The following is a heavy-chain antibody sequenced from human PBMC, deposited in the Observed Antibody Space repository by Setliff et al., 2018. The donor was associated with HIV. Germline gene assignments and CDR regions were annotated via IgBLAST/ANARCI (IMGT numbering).Heavy chain of an antibody. CDR2: IIPIFGTA. CDR3: ARCYYDSSGPTDAFDI. CDR1: GYTFTGYY. Sequence: ASVKVSCKASGYTFTGYYMHWVQQAPGKGLEWMGGIIPIFGTANYAQKFQGRLTMTRDTSRSTVYMELSSLRSEDTAVYYCARCYYDSSGPTDAFDIWGQGTVVTVSS. V-gene: IGHV1-46*01. D-gene: IGHD3-22*01. J-gene: IGHJ3*02.